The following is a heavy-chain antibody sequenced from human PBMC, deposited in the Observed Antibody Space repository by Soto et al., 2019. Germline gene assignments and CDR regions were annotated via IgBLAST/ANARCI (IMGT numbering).Heavy chain of an antibody. CDR2: ISHSGST. V-gene: IGHV4-4*02. CDR1: GVSITSDW. J-gene: IGHJ3*02. D-gene: IGHD3-10*01. Sequence: QVKLQESGPGLVKPSGTLTLTCSVSGVSITSDWWGWVRQPPGKGLEWIGEISHSGSTNYNPSLRSRVTISVDKTKNQFSLNMNSVTAADTAVYYCSAYYNARAFDIWGQGAMVIVSS. CDR3: SAYYNARAFDI.